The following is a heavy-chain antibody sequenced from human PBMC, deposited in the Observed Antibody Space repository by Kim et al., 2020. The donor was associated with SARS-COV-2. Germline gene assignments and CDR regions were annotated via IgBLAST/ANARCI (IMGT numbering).Heavy chain of an antibody. CDR2: IYYSGST. CDR1: GGSISSSSYY. V-gene: IGHV4-39*07. D-gene: IGHD1-26*01. J-gene: IGHJ4*02. CDR3: ASDSGSWGGY. Sequence: SETLSLTCTVSGGSISSSSYYWGWMRQPPGKGLEWIGSIYYSGSTYYNPSLKSRVTISVDTSKNQFSLKLSSVTAADTAVYYCASDSGSWGGYWGQGTLGTVSS.